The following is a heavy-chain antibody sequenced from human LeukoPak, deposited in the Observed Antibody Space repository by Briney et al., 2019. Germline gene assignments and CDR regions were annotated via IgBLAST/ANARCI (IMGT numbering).Heavy chain of an antibody. CDR1: GFTFSSYS. CDR2: ISSSSSTI. J-gene: IGHJ4*02. CDR3: ERDTIFAVVRY. D-gene: IGHD3-3*01. Sequence: GGSLRLSCAASGFTFSSYSMNWVRQAPGKGLEWVSYISSSSSTIYYADSVKGRFTISRDNAKNSLYLQMNSLRAEDTAGYYCERDTIFAVVRYWGQGTLVTVSS. V-gene: IGHV3-48*01.